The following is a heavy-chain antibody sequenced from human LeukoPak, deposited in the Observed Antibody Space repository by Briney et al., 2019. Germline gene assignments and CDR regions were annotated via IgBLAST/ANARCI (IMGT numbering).Heavy chain of an antibody. CDR1: GFTFSNAW. CDR3: TSDGGNSVGFDY. J-gene: IGHJ4*02. V-gene: IGHV3-15*07. D-gene: IGHD4-23*01. Sequence: GGSLRLSCAAPGFTFSNAWMNWVRQAPGKGLEWVGRIKSKTDGGTTDYAAPVKGRFTISRDDSKNTLYLQMNSLKTEDTAVYYCTSDGGNSVGFDYWGQGTLVTVSS. CDR2: IKSKTDGGTT.